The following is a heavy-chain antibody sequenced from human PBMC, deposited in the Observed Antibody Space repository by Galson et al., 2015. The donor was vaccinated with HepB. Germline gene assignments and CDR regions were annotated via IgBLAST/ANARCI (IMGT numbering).Heavy chain of an antibody. CDR3: ARGTGEFDY. CDR1: GFSFRSFA. Sequence: SLRLSCAASGFSFRSFAMHWVRLAPGKGLEWVAGISYDGTFKYYSDSVEGQFTISRDNSKNMLYVQMSNLRVEDTAVYYCARGTGEFDYWGQGTLVSVSS. V-gene: IGHV3-30-3*01. CDR2: ISYDGTFK. D-gene: IGHD3/OR15-3a*01. J-gene: IGHJ4*02.